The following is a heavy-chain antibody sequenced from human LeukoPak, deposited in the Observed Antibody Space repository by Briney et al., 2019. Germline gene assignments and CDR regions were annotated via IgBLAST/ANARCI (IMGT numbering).Heavy chain of an antibody. CDR1: GGSISSYY. Sequence: SETLSLTCTVSGGSISSYYWSWLRQPAGKGLQWIGRLHTSGSSSYNPSLKSRVTISVDKSKNQFSLKLSSVTAADTALYYCARASPSGGYMDVWGKGTTVTVSS. D-gene: IGHD3-10*01. V-gene: IGHV4-4*07. CDR2: LHTSGSS. J-gene: IGHJ6*03. CDR3: ARASPSGGYMDV.